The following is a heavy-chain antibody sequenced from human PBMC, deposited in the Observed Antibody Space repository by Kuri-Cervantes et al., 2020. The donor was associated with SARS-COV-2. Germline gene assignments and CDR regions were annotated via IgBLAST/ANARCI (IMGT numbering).Heavy chain of an antibody. D-gene: IGHD5-18*01. Sequence: GGSLRLSCAASGFTFSSYCMNWVRQAPGKGLEWVAVISYDGSNKYYADSVKGRFTISRDNSKNTLYLQMNSLRAEDTAVYYCARDVDSYYYYYGMDVWGQGTTVTVSS. CDR1: GFTFSSYC. CDR2: ISYDGSNK. J-gene: IGHJ6*02. CDR3: ARDVDSYYYYYGMDV. V-gene: IGHV3-30*03.